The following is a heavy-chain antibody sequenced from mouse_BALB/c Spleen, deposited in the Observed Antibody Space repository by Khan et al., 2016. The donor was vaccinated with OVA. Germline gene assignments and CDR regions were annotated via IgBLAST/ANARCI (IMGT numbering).Heavy chain of an antibody. D-gene: IGHD2-14*01. J-gene: IGHJ2*01. CDR3: ARDRYDYFDY. Sequence: QVQLKQSGPELKKPGETVKISCKASGYTFTDYSMHWVKQAPGKGLKWMGWINTETGEPTYADDFKGRFAFSLETSAGTAYLQINNLKNEDMATYFCARDRYDYFDYWGQGTTLTVSS. CDR2: INTETGEP. V-gene: IGHV9-2-1*01. CDR1: GYTFTDYS.